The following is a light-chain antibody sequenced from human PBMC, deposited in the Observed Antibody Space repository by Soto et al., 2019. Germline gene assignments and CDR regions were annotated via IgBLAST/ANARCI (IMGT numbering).Light chain of an antibody. J-gene: IGLJ1*01. CDR2: DVS. CDR3: SSYTSSRTRV. V-gene: IGLV2-14*01. Sequence: QSALTQPASVSGSPGQSITISCTGTSSDVGGYNYVSWYQQHPGKAPKLMIYDVSNRPSGVSNRFSGSKSGNTASLIISGLQAEDEADYYCSSYTSSRTRVFGTGTKLTVL. CDR1: SSDVGGYNY.